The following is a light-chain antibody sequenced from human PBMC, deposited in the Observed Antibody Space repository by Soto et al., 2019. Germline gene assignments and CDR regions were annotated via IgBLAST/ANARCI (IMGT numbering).Light chain of an antibody. J-gene: IGKJ2*01. V-gene: IGKV3-11*01. CDR1: QSVSSY. CDR3: QHST. CDR2: DAS. Sequence: EIVLTQSPATLSLSPGEIATLSCRASQSVSSYLAWYQQKPGQAPSLLIYDASNRATGIPARFSGSGSGTDFTLTISSLEPEDFAVYYCQHSTFGQGTKLEIK.